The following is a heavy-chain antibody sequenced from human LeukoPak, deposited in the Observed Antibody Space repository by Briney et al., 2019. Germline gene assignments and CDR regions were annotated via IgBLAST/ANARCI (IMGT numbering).Heavy chain of an antibody. D-gene: IGHD2-15*01. CDR2: ITGSGGST. Sequence: GGSLRFSCAASGFTFSSYAMNWVRQAPGKGLEWVSGITGSGGSTFYADSVKGRFTISRDNSKNTLYLQMNSLRAEDTAVYYCAKDRVCSGGSCYFDYWGQGTLVTVSS. V-gene: IGHV3-23*01. CDR1: GFTFSSYA. CDR3: AKDRVCSGGSCYFDY. J-gene: IGHJ4*02.